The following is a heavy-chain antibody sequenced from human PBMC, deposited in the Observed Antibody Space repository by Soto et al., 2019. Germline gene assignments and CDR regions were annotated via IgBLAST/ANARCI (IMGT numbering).Heavy chain of an antibody. CDR1: GGSISTYY. V-gene: IGHV4-59*08. CDR2: IYYRGNT. J-gene: IGHJ5*01. Sequence: SETLSLTCTVSGGSISTYYWSWIRQPPGKGLEWIGYIYYRGNTKYNPSLKSRVTISVDTSKNQFSLRLSSVTAADTAVYFCARLDGYDHLFDFWGQGSLDTGSS. D-gene: IGHD5-12*01. CDR3: ARLDGYDHLFDF.